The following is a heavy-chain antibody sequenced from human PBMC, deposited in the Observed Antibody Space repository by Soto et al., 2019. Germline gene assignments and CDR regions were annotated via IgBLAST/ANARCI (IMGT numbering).Heavy chain of an antibody. V-gene: IGHV4-4*07. Sequence: LSLTCTVSGGSINTFYWSWVRQPAGRGLEWIGRIFSSGSTNYNPSLKSRVTISVDTSKNQFSLKLSSVTAADTAVYYCARGPGVAAALSYYYYYGMDVWGQGTTVTVSS. CDR3: ARGPGVAAALSYYYYYGMDV. J-gene: IGHJ6*02. CDR1: GGSINTFY. CDR2: IFSSGST. D-gene: IGHD6-13*01.